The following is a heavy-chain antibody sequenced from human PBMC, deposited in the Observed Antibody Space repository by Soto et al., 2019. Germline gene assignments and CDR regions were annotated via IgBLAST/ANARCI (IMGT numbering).Heavy chain of an antibody. D-gene: IGHD2-2*01. J-gene: IGHJ4*02. V-gene: IGHV3-53*01. CDR3: ALRRVAYADF. CDR1: EFTVTNNE. CDR2: LYSGGNT. Sequence: GGSLRLSCAASEFTVTNNEMSWVRQAPGKGLEWVSILYSGGNTYYADSVEGRFTISRDGSKNTLYLHMNSLRAEDTAVYYCALRRVAYADFWGQGTRVTSSS.